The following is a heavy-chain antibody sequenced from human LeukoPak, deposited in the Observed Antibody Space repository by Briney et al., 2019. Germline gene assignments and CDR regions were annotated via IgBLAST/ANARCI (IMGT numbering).Heavy chain of an antibody. CDR3: AREPRPPNYDFWSGYPSGYYFDY. CDR2: IIPIFGTA. Sequence: SVKVSCKASGGTFSSYAISWVRQAPGQGLEWMGGIIPIFGTANYAQKFQGRVTITADESTSTAYMELSSLRSEDTAVYYCAREPRPPNYDFWSGYPSGYYFDYWGQGTLVTVSS. D-gene: IGHD3-3*01. V-gene: IGHV1-69*01. J-gene: IGHJ4*02. CDR1: GGTFSSYA.